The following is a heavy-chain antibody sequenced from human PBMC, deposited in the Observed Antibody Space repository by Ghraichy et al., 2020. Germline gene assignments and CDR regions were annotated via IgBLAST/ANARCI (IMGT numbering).Heavy chain of an antibody. V-gene: IGHV3-53*01. D-gene: IGHD6-6*01. Sequence: GVLRLSCAASGFSVSNSYMSWVRQAPGKGLEWVSVMYSDGNTYYADSVKGRFTVSRDNSKNTFYLQMNSLTAEDAAVYYCASQVRGRPGYWGQETLVTVSS. CDR1: GFSVSNSY. CDR2: MYSDGNT. J-gene: IGHJ4*02. CDR3: ASQVRGRPGY.